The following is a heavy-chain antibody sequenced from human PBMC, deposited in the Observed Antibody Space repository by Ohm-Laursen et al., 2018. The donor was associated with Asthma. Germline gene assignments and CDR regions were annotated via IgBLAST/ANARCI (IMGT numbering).Heavy chain of an antibody. V-gene: IGHV3-30*18. CDR3: AKDFYDSSPHPKNFGF. CDR2: ISFHGLNQ. CDR1: GLTFSSYG. J-gene: IGHJ4*02. Sequence: LSLTCAASGLTFSSYGMHWVRQAPGKGLELVAVISFHGLNQYYPDSVKGRFTISRDNSKNTLYLQMNSLRAEDTAVYYCAKDFYDSSPHPKNFGFWGQGTLVTVSS. D-gene: IGHD2/OR15-2a*01.